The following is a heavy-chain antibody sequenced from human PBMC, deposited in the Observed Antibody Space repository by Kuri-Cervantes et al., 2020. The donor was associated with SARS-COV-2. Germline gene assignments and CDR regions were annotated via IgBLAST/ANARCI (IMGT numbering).Heavy chain of an antibody. CDR3: ARAVAAAGPFYDY. J-gene: IGHJ4*02. V-gene: IGHV4-34*01. Sequence: SETLSLTCAVYGGSFSGYYWSWIRQPPGKGLEWIGSIYYSGSTYYNPSLKSRVTVSVDTSKNQFSLKLSSVTAADTAVYYCARAVAAAGPFYDYWGQGTLVTVSS. CDR1: GGSFSGYY. D-gene: IGHD6-13*01. CDR2: IYYSGST.